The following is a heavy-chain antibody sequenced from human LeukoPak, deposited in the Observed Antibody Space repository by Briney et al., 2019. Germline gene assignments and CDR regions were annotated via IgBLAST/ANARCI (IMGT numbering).Heavy chain of an antibody. V-gene: IGHV3-48*03. J-gene: IGHJ5*02. CDR1: GFTFSSYE. CDR2: ISSFGSTI. Sequence: GGSLRLSCAASGFTFSSYEMNWVRQAPGKGLEWVSYISSFGSTIYYADSVKGRFTISRDNAKNSLYLQMNSLRAEDTAVYYCARGGKLEPTAMPTWGQGSLVVVSS. CDR3: ARGGKLEPTAMPT. D-gene: IGHD2-2*01.